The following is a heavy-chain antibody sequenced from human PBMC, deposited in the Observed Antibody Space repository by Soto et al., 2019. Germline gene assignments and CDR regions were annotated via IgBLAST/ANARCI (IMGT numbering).Heavy chain of an antibody. Sequence: QVQLQESGPGLVKPSQTLSLTCTVSGGSISTGGYYWNWIRQHPGKGLEWIGYFYYSGSTSCNPSLKSRVTISVNTSKTQFSLKLSSVTAADTAVYYCARSVFPWGQGTLVTVSS. CDR3: ARSVFP. V-gene: IGHV4-31*03. CDR1: GGSISTGGYY. CDR2: FYYSGST. J-gene: IGHJ5*02.